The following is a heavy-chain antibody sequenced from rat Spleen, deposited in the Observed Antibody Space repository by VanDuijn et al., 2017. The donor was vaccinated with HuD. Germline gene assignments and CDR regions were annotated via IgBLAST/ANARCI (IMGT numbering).Heavy chain of an antibody. D-gene: IGHD1-10*01. V-gene: IGHV5-31*01. CDR2: ISYDGSST. J-gene: IGHJ2*01. CDR1: GFTFNNYW. CDR3: ARGGMGCNNYDY. Sequence: EVQLVESGGGLVQPGRSLKLSCVASGFTFNNYWMTWIRQAPKKGLEWVATISYDGSSTYYRDSVKGRFTVSRDNAKSTLYLQMDSLRSEDTATYYCARGGMGCNNYDYWGQGVMVTVSS.